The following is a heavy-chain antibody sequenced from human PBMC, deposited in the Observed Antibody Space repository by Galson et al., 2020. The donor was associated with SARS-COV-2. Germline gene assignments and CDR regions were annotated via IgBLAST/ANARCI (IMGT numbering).Heavy chain of an antibody. CDR1: GFTFSTYS. D-gene: IGHD2-15*01. V-gene: IGHV3-48*01. Sequence: GESLKISCAASGFTFSTYSMNWVRQAPGKGLEWVSYISDSSRTIYYADSVKGRFTISRDNAKNSLYLQMNSLRAEDTAVYYCARDAPNCSGGSCYYYYGMDVWGQGTTVTVSS. J-gene: IGHJ6*02. CDR3: ARDAPNCSGGSCYYYYGMDV. CDR2: ISDSSRTI.